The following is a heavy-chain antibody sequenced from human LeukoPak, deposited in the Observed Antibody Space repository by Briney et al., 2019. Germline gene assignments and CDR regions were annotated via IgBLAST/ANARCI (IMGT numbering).Heavy chain of an antibody. V-gene: IGHV3-23*01. CDR3: AKDLPSSYYYDSSGSPFDP. Sequence: GGSLRLSCAASGFTFSSYAMSWVRQAPGKGLEWVSAISGSGGSTYYADSVKGRFTISRDNSKNTLYLQMNSLRAEDTAVYYCAKDLPSSYYYDSSGSPFDPWGQGTLVTVSS. J-gene: IGHJ5*02. D-gene: IGHD3-22*01. CDR2: ISGSGGST. CDR1: GFTFSSYA.